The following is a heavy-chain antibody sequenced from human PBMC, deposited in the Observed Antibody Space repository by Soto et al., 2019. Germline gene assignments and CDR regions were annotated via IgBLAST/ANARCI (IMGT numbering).Heavy chain of an antibody. Sequence: QVQLVQSGAEVKKPGASVKVSCKASGYTFTSYAMHWVRQAPGQRLEWMGWINAGNGNTKYSQKFQGRVTITRDTSASTAHMELSILRSEGTAEYYCSRSITGAGGSVEYWGQGTLVTLSS. CDR3: SRSITGAGGSVEY. J-gene: IGHJ4*02. V-gene: IGHV1-3*01. CDR2: INAGNGNT. D-gene: IGHD1-20*01. CDR1: GYTFTSYA.